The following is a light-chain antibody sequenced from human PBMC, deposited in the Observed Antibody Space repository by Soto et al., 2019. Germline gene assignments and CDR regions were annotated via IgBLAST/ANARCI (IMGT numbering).Light chain of an antibody. V-gene: IGLV2-11*01. CDR1: SSDVGGYNY. CDR2: AVT. J-gene: IGLJ1*01. CDR3: CSYAGSYTHYV. Sequence: LTQPRSVSGSPGQSVTTSCTGTSSDVGGYNYVSWYQQYPGKAPKVMIYAVTRRPSGVPDRISGSKSGNTASLTISGLQAEDEADYYCCSYAGSYTHYVFGTGTKVTVL.